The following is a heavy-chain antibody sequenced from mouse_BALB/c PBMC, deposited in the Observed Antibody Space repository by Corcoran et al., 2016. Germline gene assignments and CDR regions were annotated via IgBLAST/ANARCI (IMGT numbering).Heavy chain of an antibody. V-gene: IGHV8-12*01. D-gene: IGHD2-4*01. CDR3: ARSLITGWFAY. Sequence: QVTLKESGPGILQPSQTLSLTCSFSGFSLSTSGMGVSWIRQPSGKGLEWLAHLYWDDNKRYNPFLQSRLTVSKDTSRNQVFLKITSVDTADTATYFCARSLITGWFAYWGQGTLVTVSA. CDR2: LYWDDNK. CDR1: GFSLSTSGMG. J-gene: IGHJ3*01.